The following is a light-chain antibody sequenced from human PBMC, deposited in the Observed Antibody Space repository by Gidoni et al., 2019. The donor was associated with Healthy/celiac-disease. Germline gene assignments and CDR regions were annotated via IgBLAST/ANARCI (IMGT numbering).Light chain of an antibody. V-gene: IGKV2D-29*02. J-gene: IGKJ1*01. CDR1: QSLLHSDGKTY. CDR2: EVS. CDR3: MQSIQLPWT. Sequence: DIVMTQTPLSLSVTPGQQASISCKSRQSLLHSDGKTYLDWYLQKPGQSPQLLIYEVSNRFPGVPDRFSGSGSGTDFTLKISRVEAEDVGVYYCMQSIQLPWTFGQGTKVEIK.